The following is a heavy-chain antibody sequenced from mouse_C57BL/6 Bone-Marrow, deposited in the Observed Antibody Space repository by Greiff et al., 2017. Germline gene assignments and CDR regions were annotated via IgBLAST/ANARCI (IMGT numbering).Heavy chain of an antibody. Sequence: EVQRVESGGGLVKPGGSLKLSCAASGFTFSSYAMSWVRQTPEKRLEWVATISDGGSYTYYPDNVKGRFTISRDNAKNNLYLQMSHLKSEDTAMYYCARDPFSEFAYWGQGTLVTVTA. CDR1: GFTFSSYA. CDR3: ARDPFSEFAY. CDR2: ISDGGSYT. V-gene: IGHV5-4*01. J-gene: IGHJ3*01.